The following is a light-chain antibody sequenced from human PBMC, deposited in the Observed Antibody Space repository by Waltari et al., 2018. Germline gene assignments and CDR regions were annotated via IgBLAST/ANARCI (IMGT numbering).Light chain of an antibody. CDR3: QYYGSSPWT. Sequence: EIVLTQSPGTLSLSPGDRATLYCRASQSVNNNYLAWYQQKPGQAPRLLIYGASGRATDTPDRFSGSDSGTDSTLTISRLEPEDFAVYYCQYYGSSPWTFGQGTKVEVK. V-gene: IGKV3-20*01. CDR1: QSVNNNY. CDR2: GAS. J-gene: IGKJ1*01.